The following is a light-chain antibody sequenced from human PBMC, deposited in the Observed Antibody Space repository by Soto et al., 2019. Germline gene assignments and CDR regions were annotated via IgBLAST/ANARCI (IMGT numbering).Light chain of an antibody. CDR2: DAS. J-gene: IGKJ4*01. Sequence: EIVLTQSPATLSLSPGERATLSCRASQSVSRYLAWYQQKPGQAPRLLIYDASNRASGTPARFSGSGSGTDFTLTISSLEPEDFAVYYCQQRTIWPTFGGGTKVEIK. CDR3: QQRTIWPT. V-gene: IGKV3-11*01. CDR1: QSVSRY.